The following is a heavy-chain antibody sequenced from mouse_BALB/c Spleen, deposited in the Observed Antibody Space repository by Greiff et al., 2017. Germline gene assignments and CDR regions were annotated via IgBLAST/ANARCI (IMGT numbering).Heavy chain of an antibody. CDR1: GYTFTDYA. J-gene: IGHJ3*01. D-gene: IGHD1-1*01. CDR3: ARVYYYGSSSFAY. CDR2: ISTYYGDA. V-gene: IGHV1S137*01. Sequence: QVQLQQSGAELVRPGVSVKISCKGSGYTFTDYAMHWVKQSHAKSLEWIGVISTYYGDASYNQKFKGKATMTVDKSSSTAYMELARLTSEDSAIYYCARVYYYGSSSFAYWGQGTLVTVSA.